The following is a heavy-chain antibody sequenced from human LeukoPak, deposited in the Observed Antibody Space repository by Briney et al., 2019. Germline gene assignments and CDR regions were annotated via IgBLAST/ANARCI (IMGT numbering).Heavy chain of an antibody. Sequence: SLKVSCKASVGTFSSYAISWVRQAPRQGLEWMGGIIPIFGTANYAQKFQGRVTITTDESTSTAYMERSSLRSEDTAVYYCARERIAADGRDFQHWGEGTLVTVSS. CDR3: ARERIAADGRDFQH. D-gene: IGHD6-13*01. J-gene: IGHJ1*01. V-gene: IGHV1-69*05. CDR2: IIPIFGTA. CDR1: VGTFSSYA.